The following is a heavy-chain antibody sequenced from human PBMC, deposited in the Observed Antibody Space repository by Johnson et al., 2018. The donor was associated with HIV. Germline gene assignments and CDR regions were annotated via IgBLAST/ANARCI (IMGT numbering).Heavy chain of an antibody. CDR2: TSYDGNNK. J-gene: IGHJ3*02. V-gene: IGHV3-30*18. Sequence: QVQLVESGGGVVQPGRSLRLSCTASALTFSNYGMHWVRQAPGKGLERVELTSYDGNNKYYAASVKGRFTISRNNSKNTLYLQMNSLRAEDTAVYYCAKASNYYDSSRYAFDIWGQGTMVTVSS. D-gene: IGHD3-22*01. CDR1: ALTFSNYG. CDR3: AKASNYYDSSRYAFDI.